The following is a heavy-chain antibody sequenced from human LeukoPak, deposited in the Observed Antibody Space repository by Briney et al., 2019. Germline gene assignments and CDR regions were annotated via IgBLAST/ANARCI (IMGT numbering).Heavy chain of an antibody. CDR3: ARWRGSPPPPDY. CDR2: IWYDGSNK. V-gene: IGHV3-33*08. D-gene: IGHD1-26*01. J-gene: IGHJ4*02. Sequence: GGSLRLSCAASGFTFSSYGMHWVRQAPGKGLEWVAVIWYDGSNKYYADSVKGRFTISRGNSKNTLYLQMNSLRAEDTAVYYCARWRGSPPPPDYWGQGTLVTVSS. CDR1: GFTFSSYG.